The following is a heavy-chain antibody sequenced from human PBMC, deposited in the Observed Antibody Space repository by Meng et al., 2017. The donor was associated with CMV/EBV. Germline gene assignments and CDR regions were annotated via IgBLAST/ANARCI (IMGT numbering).Heavy chain of an antibody. V-gene: IGHV3-30*04. D-gene: IGHD6-6*01. Sequence: GESLKISCAASGFTFSSYAMHWVRQAPGKGLEWVAAISYDGSNKYYADSVKGRFTISRDNSKNTLYLQMNSLRAEDTAVYYAARGTPSYRYGMDLWGQGTTVTVSS. J-gene: IGHJ6*02. CDR3: ARGTPSYRYGMDL. CDR2: ISYDGSNK. CDR1: GFTFSSYA.